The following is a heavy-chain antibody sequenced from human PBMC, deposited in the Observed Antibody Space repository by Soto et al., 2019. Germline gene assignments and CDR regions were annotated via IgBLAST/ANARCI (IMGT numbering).Heavy chain of an antibody. D-gene: IGHD6-13*01. V-gene: IGHV1-69*01. Sequence: QVQLVQSGAEVKKPGSSVKVSCKASGGTFSSYAISWVRQAPGQGLEWMGGIIPIFGTANYAQKFQGRVTITADESTSTAYMGLSSLRSEDTAVYYCATIAAASGYYYYGMDVWGQGTTVTVSS. J-gene: IGHJ6*02. CDR3: ATIAAASGYYYYGMDV. CDR1: GGTFSSYA. CDR2: IIPIFGTA.